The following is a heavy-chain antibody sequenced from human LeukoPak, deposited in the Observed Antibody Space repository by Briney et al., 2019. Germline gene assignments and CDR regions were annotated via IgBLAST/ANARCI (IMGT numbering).Heavy chain of an antibody. CDR1: GGSISSYY. Sequence: SETLSLTCTGSGGSISSYYWSWIRQPPGKGLEWIGYIYYSGSTNYNPSLKSRVTISVDTSRNQFSLKLSSVTAADTAVHYCARGGYYDSSGYYASDAFDIWGQGTMVTVSS. CDR3: ARGGYYDSSGYYASDAFDI. CDR2: IYYSGST. V-gene: IGHV4-59*01. D-gene: IGHD3-22*01. J-gene: IGHJ3*02.